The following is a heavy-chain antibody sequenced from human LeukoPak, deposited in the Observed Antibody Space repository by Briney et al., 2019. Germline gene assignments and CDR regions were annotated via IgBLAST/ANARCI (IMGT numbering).Heavy chain of an antibody. D-gene: IGHD6-13*01. J-gene: IGHJ4*02. V-gene: IGHV3-13*01. Sequence: GGSLRLSCAASGLTFSSYDMHRVRQATGKGLEWVSAIGTAGDTYYPGSVKGRFTISRENAKNSLYLQMNSLRAGDTAVYYCARGPLYSSSWYVYGSSYYFDYWGQGTLVTVSS. CDR1: GLTFSSYD. CDR3: ARGPLYSSSWYVYGSSYYFDY. CDR2: IGTAGDT.